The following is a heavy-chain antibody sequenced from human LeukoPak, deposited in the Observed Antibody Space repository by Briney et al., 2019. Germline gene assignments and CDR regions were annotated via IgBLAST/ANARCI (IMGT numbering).Heavy chain of an antibody. Sequence: SETLSLTCTVSGGSISSSSYYWGWIRQPPGKGLEWIGGIYYSGSTYYNPSLKSRVTISVDTSKNQFSLKLSSVTAADTAVYYCARGSQQLAYGLDVWGQGTTVTVSS. CDR1: GGSISSSSYY. J-gene: IGHJ6*02. D-gene: IGHD6-13*01. CDR2: IYYSGST. V-gene: IGHV4-39*07. CDR3: ARGSQQLAYGLDV.